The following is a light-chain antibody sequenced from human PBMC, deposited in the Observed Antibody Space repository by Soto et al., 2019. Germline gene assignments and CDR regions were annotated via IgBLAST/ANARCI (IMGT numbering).Light chain of an antibody. Sequence: EIVLTQSPGTLSLPPGERATLSCRASQSVSSSYLAWYQQKPGQAPRLLIYGASGRATGIPDRFSGSGSGTDFTLTISRLEPEDFAVYYCQQYGSSPVPFGGGTKVEIK. V-gene: IGKV3-20*01. CDR3: QQYGSSPVP. CDR2: GAS. CDR1: QSVSSSY. J-gene: IGKJ4*01.